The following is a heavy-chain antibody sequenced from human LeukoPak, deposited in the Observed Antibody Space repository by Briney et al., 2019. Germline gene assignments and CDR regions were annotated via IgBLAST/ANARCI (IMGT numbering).Heavy chain of an antibody. CDR1: GGSFSGYY. D-gene: IGHD3-16*02. CDR3: ARAGRGYRYTFDY. Sequence: SETLSLTCAVYGGSFSGYYWSWIRQPPGKGLEWIGEINHSGSTNYNPSLKSRVTISVDTSKNQFSLKLSSVTAADTAVYYCARAGRGYRYTFDYWGQGTLVTVSS. J-gene: IGHJ4*02. CDR2: INHSGST. V-gene: IGHV4-34*01.